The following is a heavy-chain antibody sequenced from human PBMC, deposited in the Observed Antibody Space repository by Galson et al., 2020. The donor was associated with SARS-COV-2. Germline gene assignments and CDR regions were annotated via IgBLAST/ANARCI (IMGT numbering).Heavy chain of an antibody. CDR3: AKDRTVTGVNYFDY. J-gene: IGHJ4*02. Sequence: SQTLSLTCNVSGASISSTRYHWAWIRQPPGKGPEWIGSIYYSGITYYNPSLDSRVTISVDTSKNQFSLKLSSMTAADTAVYYCAKDRTVTGVNYFDYWGQGTLVTVSS. CDR2: IYYSGIT. D-gene: IGHD7-27*01. V-gene: IGHV4-39*07. CDR1: GASISSTRYH.